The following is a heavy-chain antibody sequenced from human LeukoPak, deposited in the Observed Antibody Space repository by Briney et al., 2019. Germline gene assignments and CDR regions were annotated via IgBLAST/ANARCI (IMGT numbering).Heavy chain of an antibody. V-gene: IGHV4-39*01. D-gene: IGHD6-19*01. CDR1: GGSISSSNYY. CDR2: IYYTGST. Sequence: PSETLPLTCTVSGGSISSSNYYWGWIRQPPGKGLEWIGSIYYTGSTYYNPSLKSRVTISVDTSKNQFSLKLSSVTAADTSVYYCATSAVAGGNGGLAFDYWGQGTLVTVSS. CDR3: ATSAVAGGNGGLAFDY. J-gene: IGHJ4*02.